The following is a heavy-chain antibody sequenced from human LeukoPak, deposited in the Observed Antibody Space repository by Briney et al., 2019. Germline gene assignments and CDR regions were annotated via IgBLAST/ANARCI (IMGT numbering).Heavy chain of an antibody. V-gene: IGHV3-23*01. CDR3: AKDSPHPSAEPTNFDD. D-gene: IGHD1-14*01. CDR2: ISGSGGST. CDR1: GFAFTTYA. J-gene: IGHJ4*02. Sequence: GGSLRLSCAASGFAFTTYAMSWVRQAPGKGLEWVSAISGSGGSTYYADSVRGRFTISRDNSKHTLYLQMNSLRGEDTAVYYCAKDSPHPSAEPTNFDDWGQGTLVTVSS.